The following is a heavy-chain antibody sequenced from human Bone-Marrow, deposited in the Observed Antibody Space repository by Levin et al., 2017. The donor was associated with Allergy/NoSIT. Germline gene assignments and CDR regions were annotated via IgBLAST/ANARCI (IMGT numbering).Heavy chain of an antibody. Sequence: PGGSLRLSCAASGFTFSSYDMHWVRQATGKGLEWVSAIGTAGDTYYPGSVKGRFTISRENAKNSLYLQMNSLRAGDTAVYYCARVVGGWPSSGDWYFDLWGRGTLVTVSS. V-gene: IGHV3-13*01. CDR3: ARVVGGWPSSGDWYFDL. J-gene: IGHJ2*01. D-gene: IGHD6-19*01. CDR2: IGTAGDT. CDR1: GFTFSSYD.